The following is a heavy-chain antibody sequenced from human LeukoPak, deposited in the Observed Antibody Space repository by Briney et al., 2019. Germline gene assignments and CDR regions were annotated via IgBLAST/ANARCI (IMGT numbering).Heavy chain of an antibody. CDR2: MKQDGSER. CDR3: AGGSGWLIDY. D-gene: IGHD6-19*01. J-gene: IGHJ4*02. V-gene: IGHV3-7*01. Sequence: GGSLRLSCAASGFTFSTYWLSWVRQAPGKGLEWVANMKQDGSERYYVDSVKGRFSISRDNAKNSLYLQMNSLRVDDTAVYYCAGGSGWLIDYWGQGTLLTVSS. CDR1: GFTFSTYW.